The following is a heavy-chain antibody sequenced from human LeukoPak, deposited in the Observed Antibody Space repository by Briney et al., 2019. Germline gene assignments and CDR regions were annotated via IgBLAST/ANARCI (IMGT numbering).Heavy chain of an antibody. CDR1: GFTFSSYW. J-gene: IGHJ6*03. CDR3: ARDPYSGGYGAYYYYYMDV. CDR2: IKQDGSEK. Sequence: GGSLRLSCAASGFTFSSYWMSWVRQAPGKGLEWVANIKQDGSEKYYVDSVKGRFTISRDNAKNSLYLQMNSLRDEDTAVYYCARDPYSGGYGAYYYYYMDVWGKGTTVTVSS. V-gene: IGHV3-7*01. D-gene: IGHD6-19*01.